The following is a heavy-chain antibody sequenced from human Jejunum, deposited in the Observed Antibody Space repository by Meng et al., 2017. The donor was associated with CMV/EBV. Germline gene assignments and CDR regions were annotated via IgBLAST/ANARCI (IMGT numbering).Heavy chain of an antibody. CDR3: AKDLGKAAAAGASLDY. CDR1: GFTFSSYG. J-gene: IGHJ4*02. Sequence: QVQLVESGGGVVQPGGSLGLSXAASGFTFSSYGMHWVRQAPGKGLEWVAFIRYDGSNKYYADSVKGRFTISRDNSKNTLYLQMNSLRAEDTAVYYCAKDLGKAAAAGASLDYWGQGTLVTVSS. CDR2: IRYDGSNK. D-gene: IGHD6-13*01. V-gene: IGHV3-30*02.